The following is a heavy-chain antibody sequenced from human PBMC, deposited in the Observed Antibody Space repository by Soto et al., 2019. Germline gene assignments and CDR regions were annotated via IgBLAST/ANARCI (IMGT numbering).Heavy chain of an antibody. Sequence: GGSLRLSCAASGLIFSNYKMHWVRQAPGEGLVWVSRISTDGSITDYADSVKGRFTVSRDNAKNTLYLQMNSLRVDDTAVYYCARDTNGLHYWGQGTLVTVSS. CDR1: GLIFSNYK. V-gene: IGHV3-74*01. CDR2: ISTDGSIT. D-gene: IGHD2-8*01. CDR3: ARDTNGLHY. J-gene: IGHJ4*02.